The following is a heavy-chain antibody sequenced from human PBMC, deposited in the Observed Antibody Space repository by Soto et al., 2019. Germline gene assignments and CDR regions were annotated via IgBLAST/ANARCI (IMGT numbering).Heavy chain of an antibody. D-gene: IGHD3-3*01. V-gene: IGHV4-34*01. J-gene: IGHJ4*02. CDR2: INHSGST. CDR3: ARGGRSTIFGVVIPRVYFDY. CDR1: GGSFSGYY. Sequence: PSETLSLTCAVYGGSFSGYYWSWIRQPPGKGLEWIGEINHSGSTNYNPSLKSRVTISVDTSKNQFSLKLSSVTAADTAVYYCARGGRSTIFGVVIPRVYFDYWGQRTLVTVSS.